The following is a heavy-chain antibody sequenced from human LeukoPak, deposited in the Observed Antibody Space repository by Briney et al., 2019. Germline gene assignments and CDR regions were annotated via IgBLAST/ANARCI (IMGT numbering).Heavy chain of an antibody. CDR1: GYTFTAYY. Sequence: ASVKVSCKASGYTFTAYYIHWVRQAPGQGLEWMGWINPNSGGTNYAQKFQGRVTMTRDTSISTAYMELSRLRSDDTAVYYCARVLRIVVAPDDAFDIWGQGTMVTVSS. CDR2: INPNSGGT. J-gene: IGHJ3*02. V-gene: IGHV1-2*02. CDR3: ARVLRIVVAPDDAFDI. D-gene: IGHD2-2*01.